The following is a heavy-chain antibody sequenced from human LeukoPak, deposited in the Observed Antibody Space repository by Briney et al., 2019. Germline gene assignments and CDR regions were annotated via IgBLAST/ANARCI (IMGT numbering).Heavy chain of an antibody. D-gene: IGHD5-18*01. V-gene: IGHV1-18*01. J-gene: IGHJ4*02. CDR1: GYTFTSYG. Sequence: PRASVKVSCKASGYTFTSYGISWVRQAPGQGLEWMGWISAYNGNTNYAQKLQGRVTMTTDTSTSTAYMELRSPRSDDTAVYYCARVDTAMVAFDYWGQGTLVTVSS. CDR2: ISAYNGNT. CDR3: ARVDTAMVAFDY.